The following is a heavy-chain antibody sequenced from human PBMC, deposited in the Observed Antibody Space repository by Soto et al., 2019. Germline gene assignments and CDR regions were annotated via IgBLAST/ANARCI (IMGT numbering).Heavy chain of an antibody. Sequence: EVQLVESGGGLVQPGGSLRLSCAASGFTFSSYWMSWVRQAPGRGLEWMGNIKQDGTEKDYVDSVKGRFTISRDNARNSVFLQMDSLRADDTAVYYCATILNRAFETSGQGTMVTVSS. D-gene: IGHD3-3*01. J-gene: IGHJ3*02. CDR1: GFTFSSYW. V-gene: IGHV3-7*01. CDR2: IKQDGTEK. CDR3: ATILNRAFET.